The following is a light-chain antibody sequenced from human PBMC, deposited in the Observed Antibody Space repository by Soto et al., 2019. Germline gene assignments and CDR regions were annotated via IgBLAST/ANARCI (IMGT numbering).Light chain of an antibody. Sequence: DIVMTQSPDSLAVSLGERSTINCKSSQSVLYSSNNKNYLAWYQQTPGQPPKLLIYWASTRESGVPDRFSGSASGTDFTLTISSLQAEAVAVYYCQHYYSPPMYTFGHGTKLEIK. V-gene: IGKV4-1*01. CDR3: QHYYSPPMYT. CDR1: QSVLYSSNNKNY. CDR2: WAS. J-gene: IGKJ2*01.